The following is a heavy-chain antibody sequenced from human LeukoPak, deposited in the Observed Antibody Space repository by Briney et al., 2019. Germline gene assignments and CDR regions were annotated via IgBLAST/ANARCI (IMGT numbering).Heavy chain of an antibody. D-gene: IGHD2/OR15-2a*01. CDR2: MSSSSSYT. CDR3: ARGASWGSTTFSDY. V-gene: IGHV3-11*05. Sequence: PGGSLRLSCAASGFTFSDYYMSWIRQAPGKGLEWVSYMSSSSSYTYYADSVKGRFTISRDNAKNSLYLQMNSLRAEDTAVYYCARGASWGSTTFSDYWGQGTLVTVSS. J-gene: IGHJ4*02. CDR1: GFTFSDYY.